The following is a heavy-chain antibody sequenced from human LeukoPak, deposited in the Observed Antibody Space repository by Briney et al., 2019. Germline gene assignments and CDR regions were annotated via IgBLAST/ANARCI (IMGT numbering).Heavy chain of an antibody. CDR2: ISDSGSDT. CDR1: GFTFSSYG. CDR3: ARRVPYSSSSVYFDY. Sequence: GGSLRLSCAVSGFTFSSYGMSWVRQAPGKGLEWVSAISDSGSDTYYADSVKGRFTISKDNSKNTLYLRMNSLRADDTAVYYCARRVPYSSSSVYFDYWGQGTLVTVSS. D-gene: IGHD6-6*01. V-gene: IGHV3-23*01. J-gene: IGHJ4*02.